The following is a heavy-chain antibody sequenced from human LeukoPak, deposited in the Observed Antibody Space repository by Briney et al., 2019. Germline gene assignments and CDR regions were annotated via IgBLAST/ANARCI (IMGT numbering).Heavy chain of an antibody. Sequence: SETLSLTCAVYGGSFSGYYWSWIRQPPGKGLEWIGYIYYSGSTNYNPSLKSRVTISVDTSKNQFSLKLSSVTAADTAVYYCARERIAGAFDIWGQGTMVTVSS. CDR2: IYYSGST. D-gene: IGHD2-21*01. V-gene: IGHV4-59*12. J-gene: IGHJ3*02. CDR3: ARERIAGAFDI. CDR1: GGSFSGYY.